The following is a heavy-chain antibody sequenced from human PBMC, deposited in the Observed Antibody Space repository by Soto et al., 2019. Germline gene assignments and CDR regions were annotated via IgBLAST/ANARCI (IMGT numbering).Heavy chain of an antibody. CDR1: GFTFSDHY. V-gene: IGHV3-72*01. Sequence: EVQLVESGGGLVQPGGSLRLSCAASGFTFSDHYIDWVRQAPGKGLEWVGRIRNRGQSHIADYAASVKGRFTMSRDDSENSLHLQMNSLRTDDTAVYFCARDMYTALDYWGQGTMVTVSS. CDR2: IRNRGQSHIA. J-gene: IGHJ4*02. CDR3: ARDMYTALDY. D-gene: IGHD2-2*02.